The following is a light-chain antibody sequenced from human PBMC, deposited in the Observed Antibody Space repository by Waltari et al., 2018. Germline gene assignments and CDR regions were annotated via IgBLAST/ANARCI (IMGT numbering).Light chain of an antibody. V-gene: IGKV1-5*03. CDR3: QQYNTYSS. Sequence: DIQMTQSPSTLSASVGDTITITCRASQSISNYLAWYQQKPGKAPKLLIYKASSSGSGVPSRVSGSGSGSEFTLTISSVQPDDFATYYCQQYNTYSSVGQGTKLEIK. J-gene: IGKJ2*03. CDR1: QSISNY. CDR2: KAS.